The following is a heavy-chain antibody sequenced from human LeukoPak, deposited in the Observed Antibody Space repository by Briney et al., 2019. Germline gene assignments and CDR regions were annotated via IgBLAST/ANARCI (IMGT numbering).Heavy chain of an antibody. V-gene: IGHV3-11*04. CDR1: GFTFSDYY. J-gene: IGHJ4*02. CDR3: AKDRSYYDFWSGAQDY. D-gene: IGHD3-3*01. Sequence: GGSLRLSCAASGFTFSDYYMSWIRQAPGKGLEWVSYISSSGSTIYYADSVKGRFTISRDNAKNSLYLQMNSLRAEDTAVYYCAKDRSYYDFWSGAQDYWGQGTLVTVSS. CDR2: ISSSGSTI.